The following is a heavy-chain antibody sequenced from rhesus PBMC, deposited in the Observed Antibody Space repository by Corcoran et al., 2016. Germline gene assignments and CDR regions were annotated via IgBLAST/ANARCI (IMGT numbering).Heavy chain of an antibody. V-gene: IGHV4-122*02. J-gene: IGHJ4*01. CDR2: ISYTGTT. Sequence: QVQLQESGPGLVKPSETLSLTCAVSGGSISGGYNYWSWLRQPPGKGLEWIGYISYTGTTNYNPSLKSRFTFSRDTSKTQFSLKLSSVTAADSAVYYCVKHSVSVYGSFDYWGQGVLVTVSS. D-gene: IGHD3-22*01. CDR3: VKHSVSVYGSFDY. CDR1: GGSISGGYNY.